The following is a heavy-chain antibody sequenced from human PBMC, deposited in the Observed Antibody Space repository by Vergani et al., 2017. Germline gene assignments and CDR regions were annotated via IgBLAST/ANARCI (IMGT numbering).Heavy chain of an antibody. CDR3: ARARCIETCYMSNWLDS. Sequence: QEQLMESGGGGVQPGGSLRLSCEGSRFNFNDYVIQWVRQAPGKGLEWVATVSYDGYNEYYADSVRGRFTISRDNAQNTLYLQMNSLRVEDTGVYYCARARCIETCYMSNWLDSWGQGTLVTVSS. D-gene: IGHD3-9*01. CDR2: VSYDGYNE. V-gene: IGHV3-30*03. CDR1: RFNFNDYV. J-gene: IGHJ5*01.